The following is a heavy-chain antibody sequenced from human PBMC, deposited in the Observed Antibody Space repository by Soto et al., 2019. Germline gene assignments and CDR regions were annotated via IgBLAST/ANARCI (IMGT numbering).Heavy chain of an antibody. CDR2: INSDGSST. V-gene: IGHV3-74*01. CDR1: GFTFSSYW. Sequence: EVQLVESGGGLVQPGGSLRLSCAASGFTFSSYWMHWVRQAPGKGLVWVSRINSDGSSTSYADSVKGRFTISRDNAKNSLYLQMNSLRAEDTAVYYCARNRSYYWDMTWFDPWGQGTLVTVSS. D-gene: IGHD1-26*01. J-gene: IGHJ5*02. CDR3: ARNRSYYWDMTWFDP.